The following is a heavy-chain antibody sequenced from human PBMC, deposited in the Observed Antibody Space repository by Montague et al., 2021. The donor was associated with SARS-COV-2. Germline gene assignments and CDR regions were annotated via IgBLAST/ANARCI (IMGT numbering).Heavy chain of an antibody. CDR1: EFTFSSYA. CDR3: AKAALGSSSYFDY. Sequence: SLRLSCAASEFTFSSYAMGWFRQAPGKGLEWVSAISGSGGRTYYADSVKGRFTLSRDNSRNTLYLQMNSLRAEDTAVYYCAKAALGSSSYFDYWGQGTLVTVSS. J-gene: IGHJ4*02. V-gene: IGHV3-23*01. CDR2: ISGSGGRT. D-gene: IGHD6-13*01.